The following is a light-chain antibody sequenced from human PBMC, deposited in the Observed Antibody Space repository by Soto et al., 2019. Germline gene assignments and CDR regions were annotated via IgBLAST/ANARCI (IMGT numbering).Light chain of an antibody. CDR2: GAS. Sequence: EIVLTQSPGTLSLSPGERATLSCRASQSVSSSYLAWYQQKPGQAPRLLIYGASSRATGIPDRFSGSGSGTDFPLTISRLEPEAFAVYYCQQYGSSPTFGQGTKLEIK. CDR1: QSVSSSY. V-gene: IGKV3-20*01. CDR3: QQYGSSPT. J-gene: IGKJ2*01.